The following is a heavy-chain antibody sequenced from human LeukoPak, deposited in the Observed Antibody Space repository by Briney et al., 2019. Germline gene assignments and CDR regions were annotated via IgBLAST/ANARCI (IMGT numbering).Heavy chain of an antibody. V-gene: IGHV3-23*01. CDR2: INDGGGTT. J-gene: IGHJ4*02. CDR3: TNQPILAGTIDY. Sequence: PGGSLRLSCAASGFTFTTYAMNWVRQAPGKGLERVSTINDGGGTTYYADSVKGRFTISRDNSKNTLYLEMNNLRAEDTALYYCTNQPILAGTIDYWGQGALVTVSS. CDR1: GFTFTTYA. D-gene: IGHD3-9*01.